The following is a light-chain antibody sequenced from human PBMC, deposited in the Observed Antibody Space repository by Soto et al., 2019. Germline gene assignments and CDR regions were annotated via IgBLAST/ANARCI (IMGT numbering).Light chain of an antibody. CDR3: QQYNNWPPAT. CDR1: QSVSSN. Sequence: EIVMTQSPATLSVSPGERATLSCRASQSVSSNLAWYQQKPGQAPRLLIYGASTRATGIPARFSGSGSGTEFTLTISSLQSEDFAVYNCQQYNNWPPATFGQGTKV. J-gene: IGKJ1*01. CDR2: GAS. V-gene: IGKV3-15*01.